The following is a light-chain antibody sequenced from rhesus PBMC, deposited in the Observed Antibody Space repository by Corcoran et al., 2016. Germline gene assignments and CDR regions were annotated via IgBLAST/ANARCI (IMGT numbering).Light chain of an antibody. CDR1: QSLLHSNGNTY. CDR2: TVT. J-gene: IGKJ1*01. CDR3: MQSKEDPRT. V-gene: IGKV2S2*01. Sequence: DIVMTQTPLSLPVTPGEPASIFCRSSQSLLHSNGNTYLHWYLQKPGQSPRLLIYTVTNRESGVPGRVSGRGSATDFTLRISRVEPEDVGVYYCMQSKEDPRTFGQGTKVDIK.